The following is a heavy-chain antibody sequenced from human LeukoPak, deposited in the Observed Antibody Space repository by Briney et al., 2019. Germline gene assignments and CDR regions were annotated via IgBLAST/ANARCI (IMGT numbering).Heavy chain of an antibody. Sequence: ASVKVSCKASGYTFTTYTIHWVRQAPGQGLEWMGIINPSGGGTSYAQKFQGRLTMTRDTSTTTVYMELSSLRSEDTAMYYCAREIGPRQLHLWGSAFDYWGQGTLVTVSS. CDR2: INPSGGGT. V-gene: IGHV1-46*01. D-gene: IGHD5-18*01. CDR1: GYTFTTYT. J-gene: IGHJ4*02. CDR3: AREIGPRQLHLWGSAFDY.